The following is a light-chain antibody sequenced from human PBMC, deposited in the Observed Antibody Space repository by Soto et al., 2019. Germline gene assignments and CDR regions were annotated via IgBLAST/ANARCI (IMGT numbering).Light chain of an antibody. Sequence: EIQMTQSPSSLSASVGDRVTITCRASQGISSYLVWYQQKPGKAPKLLIFAASTLQGGVPPRFSGSGSGTDFTLTISSLQPEDFATYYCQQLNSFPLTFGGGTKVDIK. CDR3: QQLNSFPLT. CDR2: AAS. CDR1: QGISSY. V-gene: IGKV1-9*01. J-gene: IGKJ4*01.